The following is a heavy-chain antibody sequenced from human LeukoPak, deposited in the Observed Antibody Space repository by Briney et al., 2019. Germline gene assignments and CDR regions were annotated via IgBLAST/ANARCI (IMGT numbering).Heavy chain of an antibody. CDR2: IKSKTDGGAT. Sequence: PGGSLRLSCAASGFTFSNAWMSWVRQAPGKGLEWVGLIKSKTDGGATDYAAPVKGRFTISRDDSKNTLYLQMNSLKTEDTAVYYCTTILISSSSREDYWGQGTLVTVSS. V-gene: IGHV3-15*01. D-gene: IGHD6-6*01. CDR3: TTILISSSSREDY. J-gene: IGHJ4*02. CDR1: GFTFSNAW.